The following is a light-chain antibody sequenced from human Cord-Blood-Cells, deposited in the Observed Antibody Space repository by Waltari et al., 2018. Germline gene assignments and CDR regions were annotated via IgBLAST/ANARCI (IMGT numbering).Light chain of an antibody. CDR3: QQYNNWPPWT. Sequence: EIVMTQSPATLSVSPGERATLYCRASQSVSSNLACYQQKPVQAPRLLIYGASTRATGIPARFSGSGYGAEFTLTISSLQSEAFAVYYCQQYNNWPPWTFGQGTTVEIK. V-gene: IGKV3-15*01. J-gene: IGKJ1*01. CDR2: GAS. CDR1: QSVSSN.